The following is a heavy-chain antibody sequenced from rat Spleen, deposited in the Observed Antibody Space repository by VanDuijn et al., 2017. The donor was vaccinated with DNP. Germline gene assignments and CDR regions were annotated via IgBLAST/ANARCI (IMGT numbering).Heavy chain of an antibody. J-gene: IGHJ3*01. CDR3: ARSEAAISTFAY. CDR2: INSAGST. CDR1: GYSITSNY. V-gene: IGHV3-3*01. Sequence: EVQLQESGPGLVKPSQSLSLTCSVTGYSITSNYWGWIRKFPGHKLEWMGYINSAGSTNYNPYLKSRISITRDTSKNQFFLQVNSVTTEDTATYYCARSEAAISTFAYWGQGTLVTVSS. D-gene: IGHD1-2*01.